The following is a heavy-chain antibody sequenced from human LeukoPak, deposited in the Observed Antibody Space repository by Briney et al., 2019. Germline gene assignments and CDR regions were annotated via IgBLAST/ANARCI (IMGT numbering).Heavy chain of an antibody. D-gene: IGHD2-15*01. CDR3: AKDWRRIVVVGPITRHGNYMDV. CDR1: TFSFSTYG. J-gene: IGHJ6*03. CDR2: IQYDGSIK. Sequence: PGGSLRLSCAASTFSFSTYGMHWVRQAPGKGLEWVAFIQYDGSIKLYGDSVKGRFTISRDNSENTLYLQMNSLRPEDTAVYYCAKDWRRIVVVGPITRHGNYMDVWGKGTTVTISS. V-gene: IGHV3-30*02.